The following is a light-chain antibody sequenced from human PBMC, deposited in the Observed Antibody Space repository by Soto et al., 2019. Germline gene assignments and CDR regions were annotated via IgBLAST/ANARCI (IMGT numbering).Light chain of an antibody. Sequence: NFMLTQPHSVSESPGKTVTISCTRSSGSIASNYVQWYQQRPGSVPTTVIYEDNQRPSRVPERFSGSIDSSSNSASLTIPGLKTEDEADYYCQSYDASNVVFGGGTKLTVL. CDR3: QSYDASNVV. J-gene: IGLJ2*01. CDR2: EDN. V-gene: IGLV6-57*03. CDR1: SGSIASNY.